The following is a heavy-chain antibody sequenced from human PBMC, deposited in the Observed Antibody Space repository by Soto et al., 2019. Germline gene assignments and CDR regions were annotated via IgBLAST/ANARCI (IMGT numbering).Heavy chain of an antibody. J-gene: IGHJ6*02. D-gene: IGHD6-13*01. V-gene: IGHV3-30-3*01. Sequence: LRLSCTASGFSFSSYSLHWVRQTPGKGLEWVAVISYDGSNKYYADSVKGRFTVSRDSPKNTLFLQMNSLKPEDTAVYYCARAPPRGIAAPGTWGSGMDVWGQGTTVTVSS. CDR1: GFSFSSYS. CDR2: ISYDGSNK. CDR3: ARAPPRGIAAPGTWGSGMDV.